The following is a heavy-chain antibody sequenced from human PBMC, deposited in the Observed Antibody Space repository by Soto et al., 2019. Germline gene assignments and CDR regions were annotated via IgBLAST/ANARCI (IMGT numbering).Heavy chain of an antibody. CDR1: GGSISSYY. J-gene: IGHJ6*03. Sequence: SETLSLTCTVSGGSISSYYWSWIRQPPGKGLEWIGYIYYSGSTNYNPSLKSRVTISVDTSKNQFSLKLSSVTAADTAVYYCARRAVATTFPYYHYFMDVCGKGTTFTISS. V-gene: IGHV4-59*08. CDR2: IYYSGST. CDR3: ARRAVATTFPYYHYFMDV. D-gene: IGHD5-12*01.